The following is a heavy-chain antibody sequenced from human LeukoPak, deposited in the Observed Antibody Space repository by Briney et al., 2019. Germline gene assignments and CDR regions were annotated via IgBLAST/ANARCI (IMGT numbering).Heavy chain of an antibody. CDR3: TTDPARTKWEPDF. CDR2: IKSKTDGGTT. V-gene: IGHV3-15*01. J-gene: IGHJ4*02. D-gene: IGHD1-14*01. CDR1: GFILSDAW. Sequence: GGSLRLSCAASGFILSDAWMSWVRQAPGKGLEWVGRIKSKTDGGTTDYAAPVKDRFTISRDDSKNTLYLQMNSLKTEDTAVYYCTTDPARTKWEPDFWGQGTLVTVSS.